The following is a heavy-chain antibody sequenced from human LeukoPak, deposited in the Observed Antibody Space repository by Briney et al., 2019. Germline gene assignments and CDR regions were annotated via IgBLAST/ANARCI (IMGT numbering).Heavy chain of an antibody. Sequence: GASVKVSCKDSGYTFTSYGISWVRQAPGQGLEWMGWISAYNGNTNYAQKLQGRVTMTTDTSTSTAYMELRSQRSDDTAVYYCASLRLLSGSYWEWFDPWGQGTLVTVSS. J-gene: IGHJ5*02. CDR2: ISAYNGNT. CDR3: ASLRLLSGSYWEWFDP. CDR1: GYTFTSYG. D-gene: IGHD1-26*01. V-gene: IGHV1-18*01.